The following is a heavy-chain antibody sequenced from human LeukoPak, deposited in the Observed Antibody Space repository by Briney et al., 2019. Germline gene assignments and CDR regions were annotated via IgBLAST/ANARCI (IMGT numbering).Heavy chain of an antibody. V-gene: IGHV3-15*01. D-gene: IGHD7-27*01. CDR2: IKSKTDGGTT. CDR1: GFTFSNAW. J-gene: IGHJ2*01. Sequence: GGSLRLSCAASGFTFSNAWMSWVRQAPGKGLEWVGRIKSKTDGGTTDYAAPVKGRFTISRDDSKNTLYLQMNSLKTEDTAVYYCTTDTKPQGDVSSPPPNWGSSRYYWYFDLWGRGTLVTVSS. CDR3: TTDTKPQGDVSSPPPNWGSSRYYWYFDL.